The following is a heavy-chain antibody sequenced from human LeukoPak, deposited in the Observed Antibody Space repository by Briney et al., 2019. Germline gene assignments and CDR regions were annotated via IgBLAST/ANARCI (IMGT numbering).Heavy chain of an antibody. CDR2: IYYSGST. CDR1: GGSISSSSYY. CDR3: ARGNSADYDYVWGSYRPLFDY. J-gene: IGHJ4*02. Sequence: SETLSLTCTVSGGSISSSSYYWGWIRQPPGKGLEWIGSIYYSGSTYYNPSLKSRVTISVDTSKNQLSLKLSSVSAADSAVYYCARGNSADYDYVWGSYRPLFDYWGQGTLVTVSS. D-gene: IGHD3-16*02. V-gene: IGHV4-39*07.